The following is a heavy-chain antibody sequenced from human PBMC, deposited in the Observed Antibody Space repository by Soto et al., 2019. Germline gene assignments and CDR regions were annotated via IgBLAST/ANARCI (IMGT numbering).Heavy chain of an antibody. V-gene: IGHV1-69*06. J-gene: IGHJ6*02. CDR1: GGTFSSYA. CDR2: IIPIFGTA. CDR3: ARSTDYSIHYYGMDV. D-gene: IGHD4-4*01. Sequence: SVKVSCKASGGTFSSYAISWVRQAPGQGLEWMGGIIPIFGTANYAQKFQGRVTITADKSTSTAYMELSSLRAEDTAVYYCARSTDYSIHYYGMDVWGQGTTVTVSS.